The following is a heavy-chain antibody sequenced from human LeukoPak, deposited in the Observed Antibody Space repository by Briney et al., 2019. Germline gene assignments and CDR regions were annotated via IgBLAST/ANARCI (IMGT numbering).Heavy chain of an antibody. J-gene: IGHJ4*02. CDR3: ARILLRSESFYNPSDY. V-gene: IGHV3-7*01. Sequence: PGGSLRLSCAASGFTFSNYWMSWVRQAPGKGLEWVASIKQDGSEKNYVDFVKGRFTISRDNAKNSLYLQMNSLRAEDTAVNFCARILLRSESFYNPSDYWGQGTLVTVS. D-gene: IGHD3-10*01. CDR2: IKQDGSEK. CDR1: GFTFSNYW.